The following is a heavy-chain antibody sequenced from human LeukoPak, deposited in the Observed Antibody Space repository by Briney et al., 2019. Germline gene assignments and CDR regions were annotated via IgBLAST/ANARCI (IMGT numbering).Heavy chain of an antibody. D-gene: IGHD1-26*01. CDR3: AKKLSGSYKAFDY. J-gene: IGHJ4*02. CDR1: GFTFSSYA. CDR2: ISDSGGTI. V-gene: IGHV3-23*01. Sequence: GGSLRLSCAASGFTFSSYAMSWVRQAPGKGLEWVSGISDSGGTIYYADSVKGRFTIPRDNSKNTLYLQMNSLRAEDTAVYYCAKKLSGSYKAFDYWGQGTPVTVSS.